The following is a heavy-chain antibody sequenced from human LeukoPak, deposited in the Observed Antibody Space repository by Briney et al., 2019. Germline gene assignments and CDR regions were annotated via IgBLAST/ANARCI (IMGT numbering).Heavy chain of an antibody. V-gene: IGHV4-34*01. CDR3: ARVRIGIGGWPWVVRGVHDY. D-gene: IGHD3-10*01. CDR1: GGSFSGYY. CDR2: INHSGST. J-gene: IGHJ4*02. Sequence: SETLSLTCAVYGGSFSGYYWSWIRQPPGKGLEWIGEINHSGSTNYNPSLKSRVTISVDTSKNQFSLKLSSVTAADTAVYYCARVRIGIGGWPWVVRGVHDYWGQGTLVTVSS.